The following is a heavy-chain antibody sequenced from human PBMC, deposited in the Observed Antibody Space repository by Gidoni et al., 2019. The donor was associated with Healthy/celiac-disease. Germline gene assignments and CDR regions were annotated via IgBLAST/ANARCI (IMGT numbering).Heavy chain of an antibody. CDR1: GFTVSSNY. Sequence: EVQLVESGGGLLQPGGSLRLSCAASGFTVSSNYMSWVRQAPGKGLEWGSVIYSGGSTYYADSVKGRFTISRDNSKNTLYLQMNSLRAEDTAVYYCASGATVVTPYYYYGMDVWGQGTTVTVSS. D-gene: IGHD4-17*01. V-gene: IGHV3-53*01. CDR3: ASGATVVTPYYYYGMDV. J-gene: IGHJ6*02. CDR2: IYSGGST.